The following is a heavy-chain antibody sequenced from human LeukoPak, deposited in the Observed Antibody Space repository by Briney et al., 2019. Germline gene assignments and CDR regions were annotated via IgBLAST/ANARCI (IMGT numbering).Heavy chain of an antibody. CDR2: INHSGST. D-gene: IGHD2-2*01. CDR1: GGSFSGYY. CDR3: ASGPALQLGYCSSTSCRDAFDI. V-gene: IGHV4-34*01. J-gene: IGHJ3*02. Sequence: SETLSLTCAVYGGSFSGYYWSWIRQPPGKGLEWIGEINHSGSTNYNPSLKSRVTISVDTSKNQFSLKLSSVTAADTAVYYCASGPALQLGYCSSTSCRDAFDIWGQGTMVTVSS.